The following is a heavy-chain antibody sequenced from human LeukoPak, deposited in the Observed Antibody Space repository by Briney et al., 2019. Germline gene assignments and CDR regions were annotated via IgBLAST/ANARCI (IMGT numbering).Heavy chain of an antibody. CDR2: ISGDNRYT. CDR3: ARGSSYTSSWHEDY. D-gene: IGHD6-13*01. J-gene: IGHJ4*02. V-gene: IGHV1-18*01. CDR1: GYTFTSYG. Sequence: ASVKVSCKASGYTFTSYGISWVRQVPGQGLEWVGWISGDNRYTNYAQKVQGRVTLTRDTSTATAYMELRGLKSDDTAIYYCARGSSYTSSWHEDYWGQGTLVTVSS.